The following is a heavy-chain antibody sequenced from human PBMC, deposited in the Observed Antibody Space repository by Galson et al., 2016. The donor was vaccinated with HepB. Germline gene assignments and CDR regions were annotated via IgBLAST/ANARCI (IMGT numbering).Heavy chain of an antibody. J-gene: IGHJ6*02. Sequence: SVKVSCKASGYTFANYYIHWVRQAPGQGLEWMGRINCNLGGTNFANNFQGRVTLTRDTSLRTVYMELGSLRSDDTAIYYCARDGGPNWVAELGDYYGLNVWGQGTTVTVSS. CDR2: INCNLGGT. D-gene: IGHD3-16*01. CDR1: GYTFANYY. CDR3: ARDGGPNWVAELGDYYGLNV. V-gene: IGHV1-2*06.